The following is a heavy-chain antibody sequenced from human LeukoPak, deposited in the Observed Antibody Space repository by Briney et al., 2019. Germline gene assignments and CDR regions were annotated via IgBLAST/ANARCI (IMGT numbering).Heavy chain of an antibody. CDR2: IRSKAYGETA. V-gene: IGHV3-49*03. CDR3: TRDRGAYNLYDY. J-gene: IGHJ4*02. D-gene: IGHD1-1*01. Sequence: GGSLRLSRTASGFTFGDYAMSWIRQAPGKGLEWVGFIRSKAYGETADYAASVKGRFTISRDDSKAIAYLQMNSLKTEDTAVYHCTRDRGAYNLYDYWGQGTLVTVSS. CDR1: GFTFGDYA.